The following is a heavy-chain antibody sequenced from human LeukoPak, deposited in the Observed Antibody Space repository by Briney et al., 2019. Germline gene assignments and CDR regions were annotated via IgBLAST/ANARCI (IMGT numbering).Heavy chain of an antibody. D-gene: IGHD3-16*02. J-gene: IGHJ4*02. CDR2: INHSGST. Sequence: PSETLSLTCTVSGGSIGTYYWSWIRQPPGKGLEWIGEINHSGSTNYNPSLKSRVTISVDTSKNQFSLKLSSVTAADTAVYYCASTAYYDYVWGSYRHDYWGQGTLVTVSS. CDR3: ASTAYYDYVWGSYRHDY. CDR1: GGSIGTYY. V-gene: IGHV4-34*01.